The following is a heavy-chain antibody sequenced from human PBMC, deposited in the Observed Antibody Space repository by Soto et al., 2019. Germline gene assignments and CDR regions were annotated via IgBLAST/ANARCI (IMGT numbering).Heavy chain of an antibody. CDR1: GFTFSNYW. CDR2: IGPDGREK. V-gene: IGHV3-7*01. CDR3: ARDIAVAGRSYFDC. J-gene: IGHJ4*02. Sequence: EVQLVESGGSLVPPGGSLRVSCATSGFTFSNYWMTWVRQTPGKGLEWVANIGPDGREKNYMGSVKGRFTSSRDNAKNSLYLQMNSLRAEDTAVYFCARDIAVAGRSYFDCWGQGLLVTVSS. D-gene: IGHD6-19*01.